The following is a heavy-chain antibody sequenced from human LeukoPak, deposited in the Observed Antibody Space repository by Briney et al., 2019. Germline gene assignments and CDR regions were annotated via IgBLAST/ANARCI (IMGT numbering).Heavy chain of an antibody. CDR3: AGSGSYLYYFDY. CDR2: IYYSGST. V-gene: IGHV4-39*01. J-gene: IGHJ4*02. D-gene: IGHD1-26*01. Sequence: SETLSLTRTVSGGSISSSSYYWGWIRQPPGKGLEWIGSIYYSGSTYYNPSLKSRVTISVDTSKNQFSLKLSSVTAADTAVYYCAGSGSYLYYFDYWGQGTLVTVSS. CDR1: GGSISSSSYY.